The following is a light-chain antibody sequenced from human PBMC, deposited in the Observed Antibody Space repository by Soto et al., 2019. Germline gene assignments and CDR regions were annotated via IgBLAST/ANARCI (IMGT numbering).Light chain of an antibody. CDR2: DAS. Sequence: EIVLTQSPATLSLSPGERATLSCRASQSVRSFLAWYQQKPGQAPSLLIYDASNRATGIPARFTGSGSGTDFTLTISSLDPEDFAVYYCQQRSNWPLTFGGGTKVEI. CDR3: QQRSNWPLT. J-gene: IGKJ4*01. V-gene: IGKV3-11*01. CDR1: QSVRSF.